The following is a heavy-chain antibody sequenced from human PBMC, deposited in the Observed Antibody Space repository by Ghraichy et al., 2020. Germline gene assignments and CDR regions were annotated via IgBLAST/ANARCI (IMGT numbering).Heavy chain of an antibody. J-gene: IGHJ3*02. CDR3: TTDFGARGSIWAFDI. Sequence: GGSLRLSCAASGFTFSNAWMSWVRQAPGKGLEWVGRIKSKTDGGTTDYAAPVKGRCTISRYDSKNTLYLQINSLKTEDTALYYCTTDFGARGSIWAFDIWGQGTMVTVSS. CDR2: IKSKTDGGTT. D-gene: IGHD3-16*01. CDR1: GFTFSNAW. V-gene: IGHV3-15*01.